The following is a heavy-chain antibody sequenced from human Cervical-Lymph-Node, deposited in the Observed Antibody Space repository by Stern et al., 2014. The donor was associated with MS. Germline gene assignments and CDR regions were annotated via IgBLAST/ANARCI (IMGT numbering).Heavy chain of an antibody. J-gene: IGHJ5*02. V-gene: IGHV1-2*06. CDR2: ISPNSGVT. CDR1: GYTFTGYY. Sequence: QDQLVQSGAEVKKPGASVKVSCKASGYTFTGYYLNWVRQAPGQGLEWMGRISPNSGVTDYAQNFQGRVTMTRDTSIGTAYMELSRLEYDDTAVYYCARDGLPVTTRGWFDPWGQGTLVTVSS. D-gene: IGHD1-1*01. CDR3: ARDGLPVTTRGWFDP.